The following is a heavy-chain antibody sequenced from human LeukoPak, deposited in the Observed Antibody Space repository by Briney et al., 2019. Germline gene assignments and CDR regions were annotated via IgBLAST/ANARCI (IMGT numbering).Heavy chain of an antibody. CDR1: GLTFSSLW. CDR3: AGGRLQVDY. Sequence: GGSLRLSCAASGLTFSSLWMSWVRQAPGKGLEWVANINQDGSEKYYVDSVKGRFTISRDNAKKSLYLQMNSLRADDTAVYYCAGGRLQVDYWGQGTLVTVSS. J-gene: IGHJ4*02. D-gene: IGHD2-21*02. V-gene: IGHV3-7*01. CDR2: INQDGSEK.